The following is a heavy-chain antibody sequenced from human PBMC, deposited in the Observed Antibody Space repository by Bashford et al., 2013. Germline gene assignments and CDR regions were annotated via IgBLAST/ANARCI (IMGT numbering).Heavy chain of an antibody. D-gene: IGHD2-2*01. CDR3: ARVYCSDSSCYLDHSYMDV. CDR2: IKEDGSQK. V-gene: IGHV3-7*01. J-gene: IGHJ6*01. Sequence: VRQAPGKGLEWVANIKEDGSQKYYVDSVKGRFTISRDNAKNSLYLQMNSVRAEDTAVYYCARVYCSDSSCYLDHSYMDVWGQRGPRSPSPQ.